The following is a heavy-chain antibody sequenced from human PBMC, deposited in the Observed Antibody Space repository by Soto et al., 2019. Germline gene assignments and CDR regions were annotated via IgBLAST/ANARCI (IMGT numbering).Heavy chain of an antibody. CDR1: GFTFKNYG. CDR3: ASSLLPWVRQPPYC. Sequence: GSLRLSCAASGFTFKNYGIIFFRHSPGKGLEWVAIISGDGGATHYADFVKGRFTISRDNSRRTVSLQMNSLRVDDTAVYYCASSLLPWVRQPPYCWGLGALVTVSS. CDR2: ISGDGGAT. J-gene: IGHJ4*02. V-gene: IGHV3-23*01. D-gene: IGHD3-10*01.